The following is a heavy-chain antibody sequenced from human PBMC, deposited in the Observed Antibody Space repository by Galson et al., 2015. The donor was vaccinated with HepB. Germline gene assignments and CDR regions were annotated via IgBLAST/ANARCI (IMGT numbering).Heavy chain of an antibody. CDR3: ARQHRGVIRGWFDP. D-gene: IGHD3-10*01. J-gene: IGHJ5*02. CDR2: IYYSGST. V-gene: IGHV4-39*01. Sequence: SLTCTVSGGSISSSSYYWGWIRQPPGKGLEWIGSIYYSGSTYYNPSLKSRVTMSVDTSKNQFSLKLSSVTAADTAVYYCARQHRGVIRGWFDPWGQGTLVTVSS. CDR1: GGSISSSSYY.